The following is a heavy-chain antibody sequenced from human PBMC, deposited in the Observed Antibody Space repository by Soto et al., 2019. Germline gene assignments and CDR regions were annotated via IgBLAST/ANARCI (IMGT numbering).Heavy chain of an antibody. CDR2: ISGSGGST. V-gene: IGHV3-23*01. CDR3: AKVFYYGSGSYDGYYYYGMDV. D-gene: IGHD3-10*01. Sequence: EVQLLESGGGLVQPGGSLRLSCAASGFTFSSYAMSWVRQAPGKGLEWVSAISGSGGSTYYADSVKGRFTISRDNSKNRLYLQMNSLRAEDTAVYYCAKVFYYGSGSYDGYYYYGMDVWGQGTTVTVSS. J-gene: IGHJ6*02. CDR1: GFTFSSYA.